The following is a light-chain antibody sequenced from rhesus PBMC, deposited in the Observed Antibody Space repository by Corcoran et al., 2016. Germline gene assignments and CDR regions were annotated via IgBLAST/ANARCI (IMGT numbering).Light chain of an antibody. Sequence: DIQMTQSPSSLSASVGDRVTITCRASQGISNWLAWYPQKPGKTPKLLIYRASNVETGVPSRLDGSGSGTDFTLTISSLQPEDIATYYCQQHDNSPYSFGQGTKVEIK. CDR1: QGISNW. CDR2: RAS. V-gene: IGKV1-69*01. CDR3: QQHDNSPYS. J-gene: IGKJ2*01.